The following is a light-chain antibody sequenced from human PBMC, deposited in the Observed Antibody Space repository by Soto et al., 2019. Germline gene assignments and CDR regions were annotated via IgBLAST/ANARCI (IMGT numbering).Light chain of an antibody. CDR2: WAS. CDR3: QQYYSTPPVT. J-gene: IGKJ3*01. Sequence: DIVMTQSPDSLAVSLGERATINCKSSQSVLYSSNNKNYLAWYQKKPGQPPKLLIYWASTRESGVPDRLSGSGSGSDFTLTISSLQAEDVAVYYCQQYYSTPPVTFGPGTKVDI. CDR1: QSVLYSSNNKNY. V-gene: IGKV4-1*01.